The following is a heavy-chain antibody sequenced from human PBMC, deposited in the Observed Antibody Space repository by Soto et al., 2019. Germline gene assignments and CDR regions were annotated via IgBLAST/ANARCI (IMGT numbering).Heavy chain of an antibody. J-gene: IGHJ6*02. CDR1: GYSFISYW. D-gene: IGHD1-1*01. V-gene: IGHV5-51*01. CDR2: IYPGNSDT. CDR3: ARHAWPGGGTGHGMDV. Sequence: PGESLKISCKGSGYSFISYWVGWVRQMPGKGLEWMGIIYPGNSDTRYSPSFQGQVTISADKSITTAYLQWSSLKASDTAMYYCARHAWPGGGTGHGMDVWGRGTTVTVSS.